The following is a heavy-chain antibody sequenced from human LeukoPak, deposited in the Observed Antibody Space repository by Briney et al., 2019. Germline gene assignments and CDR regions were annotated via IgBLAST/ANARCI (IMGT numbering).Heavy chain of an antibody. Sequence: GGSLRLSCAASGFTFNNHAMSWVRQAPGKGLEWVSAISNSGGATYYADSVKGRFTISRDNSKNTLFLHMNSLRVEDTAVYYCAKAPPAATKYYYGMDVWGQGTTVTVSS. J-gene: IGHJ6*02. CDR1: GFTFNNHA. CDR3: AKAPPAATKYYYGMDV. D-gene: IGHD2-2*01. V-gene: IGHV3-23*01. CDR2: ISNSGGAT.